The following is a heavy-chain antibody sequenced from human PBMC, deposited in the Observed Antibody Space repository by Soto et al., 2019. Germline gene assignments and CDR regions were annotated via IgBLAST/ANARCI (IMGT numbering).Heavy chain of an antibody. Sequence: EVQLLDSGGGLVQPGGSLRLSCAASGFTFSNYAMTWVRQGPGKGLEWVSGISGSRGRSYYADSVNGRFTISRDNSKSTLYLQMNSLRAEDTAVYYCAKAYFVWSSEQPYYFDYWGQGTLVTVSS. CDR3: AKAYFVWSSEQPYYFDY. CDR1: GFTFSNYA. CDR2: ISGSRGRS. J-gene: IGHJ4*02. V-gene: IGHV3-23*01. D-gene: IGHD3-16*01.